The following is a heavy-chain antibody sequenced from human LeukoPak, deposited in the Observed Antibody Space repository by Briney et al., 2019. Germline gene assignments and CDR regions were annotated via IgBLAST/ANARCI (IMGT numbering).Heavy chain of an antibody. CDR3: ARGLLWFGDPQNWFDP. CDR1: GYTFTSYY. D-gene: IGHD3-10*01. V-gene: IGHV1-46*01. CDR2: INPSGGST. J-gene: IGHJ5*02. Sequence: ASVKVSCKASGYTFTSYYMHWVRQAPGQGLEWMGIINPSGGSTSYAQKFQGRVTMTRDTSTSTVYIELSSLSSEDTAVYYCARGLLWFGDPQNWFDPWGQGTLVTVSS.